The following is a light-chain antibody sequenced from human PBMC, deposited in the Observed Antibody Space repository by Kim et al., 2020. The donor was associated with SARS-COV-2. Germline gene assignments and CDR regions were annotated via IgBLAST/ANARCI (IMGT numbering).Light chain of an antibody. J-gene: IGKJ4*01. V-gene: IGKV3D-20*02. CDR3: QQHHDAPLT. CDR2: EVF. CDR1: QSLTSNY. Sequence: PGESVTLSCRASQSLTSNYLAWYQQKPGQAPRLLIYEVFNRATGIPDRFSGSGSGTDFTLTISRLEPEDFAVYYCQQHHDAPLTFGGGTKVDIK.